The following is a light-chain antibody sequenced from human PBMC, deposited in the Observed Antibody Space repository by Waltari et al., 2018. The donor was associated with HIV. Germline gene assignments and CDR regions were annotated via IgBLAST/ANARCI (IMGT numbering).Light chain of an antibody. Sequence: QSALTQPASVSGSPGQSNTGACTGHNTSVGSYPLVSWYQQHPGKAPKLMIYEVSKRPSGVSNRFSGSKSGNTASLTISGLQAEDEADYYCCSYAGSSTLVFGGGTKLTVL. J-gene: IGLJ2*01. CDR3: CSYAGSSTLV. V-gene: IGLV2-23*02. CDR2: EVS. CDR1: NTSVGSYPL.